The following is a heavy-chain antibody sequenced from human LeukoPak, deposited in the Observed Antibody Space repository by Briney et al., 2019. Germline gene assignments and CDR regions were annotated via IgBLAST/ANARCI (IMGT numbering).Heavy chain of an antibody. V-gene: IGHV3-48*03. CDR3: ARKTDRLGAVGRDRYFDL. Sequence: GGSLRLSCTASGFTFSGYEMTWVRQAPGKGLEGMSYISVNGGAMHYADSVRGRFTTSRDDAKNSLYLHMNSLRVEDTAIYYCARKTDRLGAVGRDRYFDLWGRGNLITVSS. J-gene: IGHJ2*01. CDR1: GFTFSGYE. CDR2: ISVNGGAM. D-gene: IGHD6-13*01.